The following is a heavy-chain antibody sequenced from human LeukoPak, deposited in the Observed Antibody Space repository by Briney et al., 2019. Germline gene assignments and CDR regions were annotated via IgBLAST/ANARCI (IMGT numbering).Heavy chain of an antibody. J-gene: IGHJ4*02. D-gene: IGHD3-22*01. Sequence: QPGGSLRLSCAASGFTFSSYWMSWVRQAPGKGLEWVAVIWYDGSNKYYADSVKGRFTISRDNSKNTLYLQMNSLRAEDTAVYYCARGLDSSGYYPNEAFDYWGQGTLVTVSS. CDR3: ARGLDSSGYYPNEAFDY. V-gene: IGHV3-33*08. CDR2: IWYDGSNK. CDR1: GFTFSSYW.